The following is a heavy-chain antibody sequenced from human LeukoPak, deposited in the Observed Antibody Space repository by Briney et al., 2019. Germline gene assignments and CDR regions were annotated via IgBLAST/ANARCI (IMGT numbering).Heavy chain of an antibody. J-gene: IGHJ5*02. CDR3: ARVSGWGGDP. CDR2: INPDSGDT. Sequence: GASVKVSCKASGHTFIGYYMHWVRQAPGQGFEWMGWINPDSGDTNYAQKFQGRVTMTRDTSSSTGYMELSRLRSDDTAVYYCARVSGWGGDPWGQGTLVIVSS. V-gene: IGHV1-2*02. CDR1: GHTFIGYY. D-gene: IGHD6-19*01.